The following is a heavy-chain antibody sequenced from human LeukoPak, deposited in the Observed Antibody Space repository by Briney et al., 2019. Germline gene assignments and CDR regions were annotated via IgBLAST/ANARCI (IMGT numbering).Heavy chain of an antibody. CDR3: TRNLGYCTGGGCYADY. V-gene: IGHV3-30*02. J-gene: IGHJ4*02. CDR2: IRYDGSNK. Sequence: GGSLRLSCAASGFTFGSYGMHWVRHAPGRGLGWVALIRYDGSNKYYADSVKGRFTISRDNSKNTLYLQMNSLRAEDTAVYYCTRNLGYCTGGGCYADYWGQGTLVTVSS. D-gene: IGHD2-15*01. CDR1: GFTFGSYG.